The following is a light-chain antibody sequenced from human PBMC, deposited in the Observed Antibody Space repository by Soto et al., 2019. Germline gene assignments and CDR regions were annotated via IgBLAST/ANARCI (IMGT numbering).Light chain of an antibody. V-gene: IGLV2-14*03. J-gene: IGLJ3*02. CDR3: CSYTSSSTLNWV. Sequence: QSALTQPASVSGSPGQSITISCTGTSSDVGGYNYVSWYQHHPGKAPKLMIYAVSYRPSGVSNRFSGSKSDNTASLTISGLQAEDEADYYCCSYTSSSTLNWVFGGGTKLTVL. CDR2: AVS. CDR1: SSDVGGYNY.